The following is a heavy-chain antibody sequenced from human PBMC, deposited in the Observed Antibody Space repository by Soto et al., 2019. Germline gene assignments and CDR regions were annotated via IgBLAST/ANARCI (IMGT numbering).Heavy chain of an antibody. CDR2: GYPGDSDT. V-gene: IGHV5-51*01. Sequence: GESLKISCKASGYNFTNFWVGWVRQMPGKRLEWLGVGYPGDSDTRYSPSFQGQVTISADKSISTTFLQWSSLEASDTGRYYCARHDVTIRPSGWYPAFWGQGTLVTVSS. J-gene: IGHJ4*02. CDR1: GYNFTNFW. CDR3: ARHDVTIRPSGWYPAF. D-gene: IGHD6-19*01.